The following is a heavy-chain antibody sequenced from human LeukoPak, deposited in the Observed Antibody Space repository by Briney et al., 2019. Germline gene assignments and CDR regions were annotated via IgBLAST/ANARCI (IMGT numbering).Heavy chain of an antibody. J-gene: IGHJ5*02. Sequence: SETLSLTCAVSGYSISSGYYWGWIRQPPGKGLQWIGSIFQRGYSYYTPSLKSRVTISVDTSRNQFSLKSSSVTAADTAVYYCAGDKETTGNGRPNWFDPWGQGTLVTVSS. V-gene: IGHV4-38-2*01. CDR2: IFQRGYS. D-gene: IGHD1-1*01. CDR3: AGDKETTGNGRPNWFDP. CDR1: GYSISSGYY.